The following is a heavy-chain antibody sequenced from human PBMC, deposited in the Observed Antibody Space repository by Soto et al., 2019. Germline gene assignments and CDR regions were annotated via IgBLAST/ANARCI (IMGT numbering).Heavy chain of an antibody. CDR1: GFTFSSYW. CDR3: ARDQVVVAATSGTDYYYYYGMDV. J-gene: IGHJ6*02. CDR2: IKKDGSEK. D-gene: IGHD2-15*01. V-gene: IGHV3-7*01. Sequence: EVQLVESGGGLVQPGGSLRLSCAASGFTFSSYWMSWVRQAPGKGLEWVANIKKDGSEKYYVDSVKGRFTISRDNAKNALYQQMNGLRAEDTAVYYCARDQVVVAATSGTDYYYYYGMDVWGQGTTVTVSS.